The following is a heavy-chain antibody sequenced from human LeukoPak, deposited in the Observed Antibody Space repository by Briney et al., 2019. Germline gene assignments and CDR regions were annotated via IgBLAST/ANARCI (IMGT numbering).Heavy chain of an antibody. D-gene: IGHD6-13*01. CDR1: VYTFTSYY. V-gene: IGHV1-46*01. Sequence: ASVNVSCKASVYTFTSYYMHWVRQAPGQGREGTGIINPSGGSTSYAQKFQGRVTMNRDTSTSTVYMELSSLRSEHTAVYYCARDPGIDWGQGTLVTVSS. J-gene: IGHJ4*02. CDR2: INPSGGST. CDR3: ARDPGID.